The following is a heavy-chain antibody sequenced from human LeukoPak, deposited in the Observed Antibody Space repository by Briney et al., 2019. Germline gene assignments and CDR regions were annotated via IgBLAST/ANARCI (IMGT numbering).Heavy chain of an antibody. CDR2: IKQDGSEK. D-gene: IGHD2-2*01. Sequence: GGSLRPSWAASGFTFSSYWMSWVRQAPGTGLECVANIKQDGSEKYYVDSVKGRFTISRDNAKNSLYLQMNSLRAEDTAVYYCVEDPDPRYCSSTSCSPIWGQGTMVTVSS. V-gene: IGHV3-7*01. J-gene: IGHJ3*02. CDR1: GFTFSSYW. CDR3: VEDPDPRYCSSTSCSPI.